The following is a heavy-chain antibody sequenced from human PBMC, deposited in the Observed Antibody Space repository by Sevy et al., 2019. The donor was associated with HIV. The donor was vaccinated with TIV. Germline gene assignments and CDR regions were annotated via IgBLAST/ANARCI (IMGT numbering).Heavy chain of an antibody. J-gene: IGHJ4*02. V-gene: IGHV3-23*01. CDR1: GFTFSSYA. D-gene: IGHD5-18*01. Sequence: GGCLRLSCAASGFTFSSYAMSWVRQAPGKGLEWVSAISGSGGSTYYADSVKGRFTISRDNSKNTLYLQMNSLRAEDTAVYYCAKGKGYSYGYNSVYWGQGTLVTVSS. CDR3: AKGKGYSYGYNSVY. CDR2: ISGSGGST.